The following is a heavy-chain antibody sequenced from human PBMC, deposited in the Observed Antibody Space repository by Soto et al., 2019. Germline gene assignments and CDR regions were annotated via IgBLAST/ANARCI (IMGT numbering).Heavy chain of an antibody. CDR3: SRSSVSGRYYYYYGMDV. V-gene: IGHV5-51*01. CDR1: GYSFTSYW. J-gene: IGHJ6*02. D-gene: IGHD6-19*01. CDR2: IYPGDSDT. Sequence: GESLKISCKGSGYSFTSYWIGWVRQMPGKGLEWMGIIYPGDSDTRYSPSFQGQVTISADKSISTAYLQWSSLKASDTAMYYCSRSSVSGRYYYYYGMDVWGQGTTVTVSS.